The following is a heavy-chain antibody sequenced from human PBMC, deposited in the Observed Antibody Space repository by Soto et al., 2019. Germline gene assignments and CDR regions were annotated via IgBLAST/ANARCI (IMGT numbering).Heavy chain of an antibody. Sequence: GGSLRLFCAGSGFTPTTPPSSWVRQPPANGLPWVATVSGAASHTYYVDSVRGRFFISRHNSKNTVTLQMNNLTVDDTAVYYCATSFRYFDNWGQGTRVTVSS. V-gene: IGHV3-23*01. CDR3: ATSFRYFDN. D-gene: IGHD3-9*01. J-gene: IGHJ4*02. CDR2: VSGAASHT. CDR1: GFTPTTPP.